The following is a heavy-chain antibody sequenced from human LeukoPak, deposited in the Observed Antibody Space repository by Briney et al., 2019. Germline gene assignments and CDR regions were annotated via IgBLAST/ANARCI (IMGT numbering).Heavy chain of an antibody. CDR3: ARDLLWFGEPSNWFDP. V-gene: IGHV1-69*05. Sequence: ASVKVSCKASGGSFSNFTITLVRQAPGQGLEWMGGTIPLFGTANYAQEFQGRVTITTDESTNTAYMELSSLRSEDTAVYYCARDLLWFGEPSNWFDPWGQGTLVTVSS. D-gene: IGHD3-10*01. CDR1: GGSFSNFT. J-gene: IGHJ5*02. CDR2: TIPLFGTA.